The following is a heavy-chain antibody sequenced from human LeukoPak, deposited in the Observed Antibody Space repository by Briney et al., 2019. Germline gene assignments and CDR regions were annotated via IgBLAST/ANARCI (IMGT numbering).Heavy chain of an antibody. CDR1: GGSISSYY. CDR2: IYYSGST. CDR3: ARVPDSNYPYYFDY. V-gene: IGHV4-59*01. D-gene: IGHD4-11*01. J-gene: IGHJ4*02. Sequence: SETLSLTCTVSGGSISSYYWSWLRQPPGKGLEWIGYIYYSGSTNHNPSLTSRVTISVDTSKNQFSLKLSSLTAADTAVYYCARVPDSNYPYYFDYWGQETLVTVSS.